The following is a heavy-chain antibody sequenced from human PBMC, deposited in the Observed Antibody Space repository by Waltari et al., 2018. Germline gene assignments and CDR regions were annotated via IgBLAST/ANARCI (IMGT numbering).Heavy chain of an antibody. CDR2: LSAYNGTT. V-gene: IGHV1-18*01. CDR3: ARDPPVSGGSYGGLINWFDP. J-gene: IGHJ5*02. CDR1: GYTFTSYG. Sequence: QVQLVQSGAEVKKPGASVKVSCKASGYTFTSYGISWVRQAPGQGLEWMGWLSAYNGTTNDAQKLQGRVTMTTDTSTSTAYMGLRSLRSDDTAVYYCARDPPVSGGSYGGLINWFDPWGQGTLVTVPS. D-gene: IGHD1-26*01.